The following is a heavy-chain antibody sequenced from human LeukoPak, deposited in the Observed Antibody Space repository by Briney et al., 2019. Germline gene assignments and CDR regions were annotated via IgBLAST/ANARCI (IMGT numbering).Heavy chain of an antibody. CDR1: RITFRHYA. J-gene: IGHJ3*02. CDR3: TKAVGGGRDAYDI. V-gene: IGHV3-23*01. CDR2: IFDSGAPS. Sequence: GGSLRLSCVASRITFRHYAMNWVRQSPGKGLEWVSSIFDSGAPSYYADSVKGRFTISRDNSRNTFYLQMENLRAEDSATYYCTKAVGGGRDAYDIWGQGTRVIVSS. D-gene: IGHD3-16*01.